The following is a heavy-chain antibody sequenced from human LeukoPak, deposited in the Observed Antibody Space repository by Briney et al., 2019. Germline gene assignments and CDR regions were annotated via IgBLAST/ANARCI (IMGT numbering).Heavy chain of an antibody. CDR3: ARTGYSSGWYEDYYYYYYMDV. CDR2: IYYSGST. V-gene: IGHV4-39*01. Sequence: SETLPLTCTVSGGSISNSRDYWAWIRQPPGKGLEWIANIYYSGSTYYSPSLKSRVTISVDTSKNQFSLKLSSVTAADTAVYYCARTGYSSGWYEDYYYYYYMDVWGKGTTVTVSS. J-gene: IGHJ6*03. CDR1: GGSISNSRDY. D-gene: IGHD6-19*01.